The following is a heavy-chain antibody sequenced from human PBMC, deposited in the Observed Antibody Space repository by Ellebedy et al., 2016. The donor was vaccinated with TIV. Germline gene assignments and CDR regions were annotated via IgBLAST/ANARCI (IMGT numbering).Heavy chain of an antibody. CDR1: GFTFSDHY. Sequence: GGSLRLXCAASGFTFSDHYMDWVRQAPGKGLEWVGRNRNKANSYTTEYAASVKGRFTISRDDSKNSVYLQMNSLKTEDTAVYYCASTAGYNSRYYFDYWGQGTLVTVSS. V-gene: IGHV3-72*01. CDR2: NRNKANSYTT. J-gene: IGHJ4*02. D-gene: IGHD5-24*01. CDR3: ASTAGYNSRYYFDY.